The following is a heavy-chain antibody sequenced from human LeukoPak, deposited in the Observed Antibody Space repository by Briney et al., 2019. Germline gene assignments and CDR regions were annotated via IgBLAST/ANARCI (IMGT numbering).Heavy chain of an antibody. D-gene: IGHD3-9*01. J-gene: IGHJ4*02. CDR3: ARDLNPDYDILTGYYMSDY. Sequence: ASVKVSCKASGGTFSSYAISWVRQAPGQGLEWMGGIIPIFGTANYAQKFQDRVTITADESTSTAYMELSSLRSEDTAVYYCARDLNPDYDILTGYYMSDYWGQGTLVTVSS. V-gene: IGHV1-69*13. CDR2: IIPIFGTA. CDR1: GGTFSSYA.